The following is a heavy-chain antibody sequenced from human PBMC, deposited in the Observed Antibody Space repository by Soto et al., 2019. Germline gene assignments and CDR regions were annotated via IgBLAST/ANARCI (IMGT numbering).Heavy chain of an antibody. D-gene: IGHD3-22*01. CDR1: GFTFSNAW. CDR3: TTLTYYDSSGYRDY. J-gene: IGHJ4*02. Sequence: LRLSCAASGFTFSNAWMSWVRQAPGKGLEWVGRIKSKTDGGTTDYAAPVKGRFTISRDDSKNTLYLQMNSLKTEDTAVYYCTTLTYYDSSGYRDYWGQGTLVTVSS. CDR2: IKSKTDGGTT. V-gene: IGHV3-15*01.